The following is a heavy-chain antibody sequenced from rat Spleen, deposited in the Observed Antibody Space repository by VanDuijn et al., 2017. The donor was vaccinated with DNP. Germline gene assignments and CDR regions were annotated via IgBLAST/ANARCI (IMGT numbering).Heavy chain of an antibody. CDR1: GFIFSNYW. CDR2: ISSAGDNT. CDR3: ARHPYYYDGTRFAY. V-gene: IGHV5-31*01. Sequence: EVQLVESGGGPVQPGRSLKLSCVASGFIFSNYWMTWIRQAPGKGLEWVASISSAGDNTYYSDSVKGRFSLSRDNGKDTLYLQMDSLRSEDTATYYCARHPYYYDGTRFAYWGQGTLVTVSS. J-gene: IGHJ3*01. D-gene: IGHD1-12*02.